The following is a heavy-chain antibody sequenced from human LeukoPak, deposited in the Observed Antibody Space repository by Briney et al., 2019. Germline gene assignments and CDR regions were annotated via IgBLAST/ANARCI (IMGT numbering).Heavy chain of an antibody. CDR3: ARDLGYYDSSGYYHSFDP. J-gene: IGHJ5*02. CDR1: GFTVSSNY. Sequence: PGGSLRLSCAASGFTVSSNYMSWVRQAPGKGLEWVSVIYSGGSTYYADSVKGRFTISRDNSKNTLYLQMNSLRAEDTAVYYCARDLGYYDSSGYYHSFDPWGQGTLVTVSS. V-gene: IGHV3-66*02. CDR2: IYSGGST. D-gene: IGHD3-22*01.